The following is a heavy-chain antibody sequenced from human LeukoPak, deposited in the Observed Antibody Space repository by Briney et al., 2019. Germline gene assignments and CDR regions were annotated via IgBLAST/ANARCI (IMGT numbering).Heavy chain of an antibody. CDR1: GYTFTSYG. CDR3: ARDTPNYDSSGYRSDAFDI. D-gene: IGHD3-22*01. Sequence: ASVKVSCKASGYTFTSYGLSWVRQAPGKGREWMGWISAYNGNTNYAQKLQGRVTMTTDTSTSTAYMELRSLRSDDTAVYYCARDTPNYDSSGYRSDAFDIWGQGTMVTVSS. V-gene: IGHV1-18*01. CDR2: ISAYNGNT. J-gene: IGHJ3*02.